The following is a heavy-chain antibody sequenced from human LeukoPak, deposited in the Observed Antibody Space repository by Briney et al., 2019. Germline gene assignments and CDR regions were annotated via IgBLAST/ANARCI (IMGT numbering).Heavy chain of an antibody. J-gene: IGHJ6*02. CDR2: ISSGGAT. CDR3: ATRGLSGYYYGMDV. D-gene: IGHD2-15*01. Sequence: PGGSLRLFCAASGFTVSRNYMSWARLAPGKGLEWVSIISSGGATHYADSVEGRFTISRDTSKNTLYLQMNSLRAEDTAIYYCATRGLSGYYYGMDVWGQGTTVTVSS. CDR1: GFTVSRNY. V-gene: IGHV3-66*01.